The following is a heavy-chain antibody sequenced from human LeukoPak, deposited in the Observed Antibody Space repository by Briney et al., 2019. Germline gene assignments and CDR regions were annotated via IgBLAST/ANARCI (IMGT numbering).Heavy chain of an antibody. D-gene: IGHD1-26*01. J-gene: IGHJ5*02. V-gene: IGHV4-59*05. CDR3: ATLYSGSYSWFDP. CDR2: IYYSGST. CDR1: GGSFSGYY. Sequence: SETLSLTCAIYGGSFSGYYWSWIRQPPGKGLEWIVSIYYSGSTYYNPSLKSRVTISVDTSKNQFSLKLSSVTAADTAVYYCATLYSGSYSWFDPWGQGTLVTVSS.